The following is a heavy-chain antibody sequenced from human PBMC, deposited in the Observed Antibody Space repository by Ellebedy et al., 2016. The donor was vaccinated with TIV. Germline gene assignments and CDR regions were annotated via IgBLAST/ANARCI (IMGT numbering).Heavy chain of an antibody. V-gene: IGHV4-59*01. CDR3: ASGGASSKYFDH. CDR1: GGSISSYY. Sequence: MPSETLSLTCTVSGGSISSYYWSWIRQPPGKGLEWIAFIHYNWNTNYNPSLKSRVTISVDTSKNQFSLKLNSVTAADTAMYYCASGGASSKYFDHWGQGTLVTVSS. CDR2: IHYNWNT. J-gene: IGHJ4*02. D-gene: IGHD3-16*01.